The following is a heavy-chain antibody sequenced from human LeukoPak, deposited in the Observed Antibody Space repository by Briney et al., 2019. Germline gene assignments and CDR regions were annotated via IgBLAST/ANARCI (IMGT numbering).Heavy chain of an antibody. D-gene: IGHD3-10*01. CDR2: IYTSGST. CDR3: ARDYYGSGSYYNGPHYDY. J-gene: IGHJ4*02. CDR1: GGSISSGSYY. V-gene: IGHV4-61*02. Sequence: SETLSLTCTVSGGSISSGSYYWSWIRQPAGKGLEWIGRIYTSGSTNYNPSLKSRVTMSVDTSKNQFSLKLSSVTAADTAVYYCARDYYGSGSYYNGPHYDYWGQGTLVTVSS.